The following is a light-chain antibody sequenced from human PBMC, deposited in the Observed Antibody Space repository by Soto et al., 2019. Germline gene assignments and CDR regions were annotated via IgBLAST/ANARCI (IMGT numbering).Light chain of an antibody. CDR2: TND. CDR3: SSWDDNLDAEV. J-gene: IGLJ1*01. V-gene: IGLV1-44*01. CDR1: SSNIGSNT. Sequence: QSVLTQPPSASGTPGQRVTISCSGSSSNIGSNTVNWYQQLPGTAPKLLIYTNDQRPSGVPDRFSGSKSGTSASLAISGLQFEDEADYNCSSWDDNLDAEVFGAGTKVTVL.